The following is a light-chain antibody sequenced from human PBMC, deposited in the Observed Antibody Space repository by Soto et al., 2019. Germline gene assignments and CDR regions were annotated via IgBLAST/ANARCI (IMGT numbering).Light chain of an antibody. CDR2: DVN. Sequence: ALTQPHSVSGSPGQSVAISCSGTSSDVGGYNYVSWYQQHPGKAPKLIIFDVNKRPSGVPDRFSGSKSGSTASLTISGLQAEDEADYYCCSYGGSFYVVGTGTKLTVL. CDR1: SSDVGGYNY. CDR3: CSYGGSFYV. J-gene: IGLJ1*01. V-gene: IGLV2-11*01.